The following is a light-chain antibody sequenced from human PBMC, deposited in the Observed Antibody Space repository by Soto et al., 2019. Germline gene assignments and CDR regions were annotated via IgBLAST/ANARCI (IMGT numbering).Light chain of an antibody. CDR2: AAS. V-gene: IGKV1-39*01. Sequence: IHYTISLAASVGDGVTITCRACQSISSYLNWYQEKPGKAPKLLIYAASSLQSGVPSRFSGSGSGTGFTLTISSLQPEDFATYYCQKSYSTPINFGQGTRLEIK. J-gene: IGKJ5*01. CDR1: QSISSY. CDR3: QKSYSTPIN.